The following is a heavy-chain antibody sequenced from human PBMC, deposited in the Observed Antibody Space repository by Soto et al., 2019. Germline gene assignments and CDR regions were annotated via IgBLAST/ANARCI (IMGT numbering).Heavy chain of an antibody. D-gene: IGHD1-7*01. Sequence: EVQLLESGGDLVQPGGSLRLSCAASGFTFSSYAMSWVRQAPGKGLEWVSAISGSGGNTYYADSMKGRFTISRDNSKNTLYLQMNSLRAEDTAVYYCAKDATGTTRKFDYWGQGTLVTVSS. V-gene: IGHV3-23*01. CDR3: AKDATGTTRKFDY. J-gene: IGHJ4*02. CDR2: ISGSGGNT. CDR1: GFTFSSYA.